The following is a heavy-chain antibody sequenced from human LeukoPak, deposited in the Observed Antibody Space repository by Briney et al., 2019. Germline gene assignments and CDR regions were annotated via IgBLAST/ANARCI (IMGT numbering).Heavy chain of an antibody. D-gene: IGHD6-13*01. Sequence: GGSLRLSCAASGSTFSSFAMSWARQHPGRGLEWVTVIIGGGGSTYYADSVKGRFTISRDNSKNTLYLQMNSLRAEDTAVYYCAKDLRSSSWYCYFDYWGQGTLVTVSS. CDR3: AKDLRSSSWYCYFDY. CDR2: IIGGGGST. J-gene: IGHJ4*02. V-gene: IGHV3-23*01. CDR1: GSTFSSFA.